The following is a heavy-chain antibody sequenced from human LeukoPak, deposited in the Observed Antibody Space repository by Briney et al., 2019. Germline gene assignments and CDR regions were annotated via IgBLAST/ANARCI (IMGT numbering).Heavy chain of an antibody. J-gene: IGHJ4*02. V-gene: IGHV3-7*03. CDR1: GFTFRSSW. D-gene: IGHD3-22*01. CDR2: IKQDGRER. Sequence: GESLRLSCVASGFTFRSSWMSWVRQTPGKGLEWLANIKQDGRERYYVDSVKGRFTISRDNSKNTLYLQMNSLRAEDTAVYYCAKGNHYYDSSGTSDYWGQGTLVTVSS. CDR3: AKGNHYYDSSGTSDY.